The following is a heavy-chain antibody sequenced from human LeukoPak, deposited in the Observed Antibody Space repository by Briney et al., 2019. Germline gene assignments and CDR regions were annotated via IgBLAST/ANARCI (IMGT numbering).Heavy chain of an antibody. CDR2: IYYSGST. V-gene: IGHV4-59*01. Sequence: SETLSLTCTVSGRHISSYHWSWIRHPPGKGLVWMGYIYYSGSTNYNPSLKSRVTISVDTSKNQFSLKLSSVTAADTAVYYCARRTSGMMGVIDYWGQGTLVTVSS. D-gene: IGHD5-12*01. CDR1: GRHISSYH. CDR3: ARRTSGMMGVIDY. J-gene: IGHJ4*02.